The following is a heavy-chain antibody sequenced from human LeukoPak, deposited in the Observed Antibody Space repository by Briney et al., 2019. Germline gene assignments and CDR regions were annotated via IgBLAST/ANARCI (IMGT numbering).Heavy chain of an antibody. CDR1: GYSLSSSDW. V-gene: IGHV4/OR15-8*01. CDR2: IYHSGST. D-gene: IGHD3-10*01. J-gene: IGHJ5*02. Sequence: PSETLSLACDVSGYSLSSSDWWSWIRQPPGKGVGWLWEIYHSGSTNLNPSVKGRGTISVDKARNQFSLNVNSVTAADTAVYYCARVNMVRGVMAFDPRGQGILVSVSS. CDR3: ARVNMVRGVMAFDP.